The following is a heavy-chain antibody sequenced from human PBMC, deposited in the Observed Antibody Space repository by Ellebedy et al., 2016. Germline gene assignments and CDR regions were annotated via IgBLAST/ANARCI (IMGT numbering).Heavy chain of an antibody. D-gene: IGHD1-26*01. J-gene: IGHJ4*02. CDR2: ISYDGSNK. CDR1: GFTFSSYG. Sequence: GGSLRLXXAASGFTFSSYGMHWVRQAPGKGLEWVAVISYDGSNKYYADSVKGRFTISRDNSKNTLYLLMNSLRAEDTAVYYCAKDRNKWELQYYFDYWGQGTLVTVSS. V-gene: IGHV3-30*18. CDR3: AKDRNKWELQYYFDY.